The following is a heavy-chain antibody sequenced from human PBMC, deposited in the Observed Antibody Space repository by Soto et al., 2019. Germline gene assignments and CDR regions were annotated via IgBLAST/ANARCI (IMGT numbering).Heavy chain of an antibody. V-gene: IGHV3-73*01. CDR3: TRQGAAAGLDY. J-gene: IGHJ4*02. Sequence: EVQLVESGGGLVQPGESLKLSCAASGFTFSVAAMHWVRQASGKGLEWVGRIRNKANSYATAYAASVKGRFTISRDDSKNTAYLQMNSLNTEDTAVYYCTRQGAAAGLDYWGQGTLVTVSS. CDR1: GFTFSVAA. D-gene: IGHD6-13*01. CDR2: IRNKANSYAT.